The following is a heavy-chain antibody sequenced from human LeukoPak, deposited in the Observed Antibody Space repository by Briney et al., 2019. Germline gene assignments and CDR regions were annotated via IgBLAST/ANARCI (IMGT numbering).Heavy chain of an antibody. D-gene: IGHD5-24*01. V-gene: IGHV3-74*01. CDR1: GFTFSSYW. CDR2: LNSDGGST. CDR3: ARDGWLQPDY. Sequence: PGGSLRLSCAASGFTFSSYWMHWVRQAPGKGLVWVSRLNSDGGSTSYADSVKGRFTISRDNAKNTLYLQMNSLRAEDTAVYYCARDGWLQPDYWGQGTLVTVSS. J-gene: IGHJ4*02.